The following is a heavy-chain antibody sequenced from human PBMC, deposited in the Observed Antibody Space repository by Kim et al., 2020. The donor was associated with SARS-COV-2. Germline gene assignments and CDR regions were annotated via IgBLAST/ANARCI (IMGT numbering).Heavy chain of an antibody. V-gene: IGHV3-30*02. J-gene: IGHJ4*02. D-gene: IGHD4-17*01. Sequence: GKGRFTISRDNSKNTLYLQMNSLRAEDTAVYYCAKDHPPSDYGGNSGDYWGQGTLVTVSS. CDR3: AKDHPPSDYGGNSGDY.